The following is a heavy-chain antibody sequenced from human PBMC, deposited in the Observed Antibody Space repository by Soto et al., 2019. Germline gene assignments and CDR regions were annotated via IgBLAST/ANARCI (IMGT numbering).Heavy chain of an antibody. Sequence: PGGSLRLSCAASGFAFSNYEMKWVSQAPGKGLEWVSYISLSGSTIYYADSVKGRFTISRDDAKNSLYLQMDSLRADDTAVYYCARESFSASPNFFDYWGQGTLVTVSS. CDR3: ARESFSASPNFFDY. D-gene: IGHD3-3*02. CDR2: ISLSGSTI. CDR1: GFAFSNYE. V-gene: IGHV3-48*03. J-gene: IGHJ4*02.